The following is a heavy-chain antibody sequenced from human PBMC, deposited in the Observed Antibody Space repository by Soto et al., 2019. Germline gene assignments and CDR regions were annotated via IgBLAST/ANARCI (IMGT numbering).Heavy chain of an antibody. J-gene: IGHJ4*02. CDR3: AKGCRGGYSRVLRAIES. V-gene: IGHV3-30*18. D-gene: IGHD3-22*01. Sequence: QVQLVESGGGVVQPGRSLRLSCAGSGFSLGSFGMHWVRQAPGMGLEWVGVISFDGLRTDYADSVKGRFTISRDTSQNTMDLHMSSLSVKDTAVYYCAKGCRGGYSRVLRAIESWGKGTLVTVSP. CDR1: GFSLGSFG. CDR2: ISFDGLRT.